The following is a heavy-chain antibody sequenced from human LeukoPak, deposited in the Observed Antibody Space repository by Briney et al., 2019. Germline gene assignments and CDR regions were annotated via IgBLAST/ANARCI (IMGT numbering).Heavy chain of an antibody. D-gene: IGHD3-22*01. CDR1: GGSIGSYY. J-gene: IGHJ4*02. CDR2: IYYSGST. Sequence: SETLSLTCTVSGGSIGSYYWSWIRQHPGKGLEWIGYIYYSGSTYYNPSLKSRVTISVDTSKNQFSLKLSSVTAADTAVYYCARDPISYYDSSGTWFDYWGQGTLVTVSS. V-gene: IGHV4-59*06. CDR3: ARDPISYYDSSGTWFDY.